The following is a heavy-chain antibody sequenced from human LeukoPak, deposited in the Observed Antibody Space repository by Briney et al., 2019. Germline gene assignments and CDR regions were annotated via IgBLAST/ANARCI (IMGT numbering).Heavy chain of an antibody. V-gene: IGHV1-24*01. CDR2: FDPEDGET. J-gene: IGHJ6*02. CDR3: ATEADWLLDGMDV. D-gene: IGHD3-9*01. CDR1: GYTLTELS. Sequence: GASVKVSCKVSGYTLTELSMHWVRQAPGKGLEWMGGFDPEDGETIYAQKSQGRVTMNEDTSTDTAYMELSSLRSEDTAVYYCATEADWLLDGMDVWGQGTTVTVSS.